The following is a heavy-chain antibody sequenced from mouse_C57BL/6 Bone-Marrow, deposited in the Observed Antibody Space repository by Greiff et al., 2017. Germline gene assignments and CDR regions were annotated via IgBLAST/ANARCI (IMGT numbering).Heavy chain of an antibody. CDR3: DRAPPYTTIVAPFDY. D-gene: IGHD1-1*01. J-gene: IGHJ2*01. CDR1: GYTFTSYW. CDR2: INPSNGGT. Sequence: VQLQQPGAELVRPGASVKLSCKASGYTFTSYWMHWVKQRPEQGLEWIGNINPSNGGTNYNQKFKSKATLTVDKSSSTAYMQLSSLTSEDSAVYYVDRAPPYTTIVAPFDYWGQGTTLTVSS. V-gene: IGHV1-53*01.